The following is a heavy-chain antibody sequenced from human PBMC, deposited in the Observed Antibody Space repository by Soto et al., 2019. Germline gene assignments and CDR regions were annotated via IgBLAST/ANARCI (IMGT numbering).Heavy chain of an antibody. CDR3: ARVVTYHDSSGYYYGPFDS. CDR2: FSAYNGNI. V-gene: IGHV1-18*01. CDR1: GYTLNSHG. J-gene: IGHJ4*02. D-gene: IGHD3-22*01. Sequence: GASVKVSCKASGYTLNSHGISWVRQAPGQGLEWMGWFSAYNGNINNAQKLEGRVTVTTDTSTSTANMELRSLRSDDTAVYYCARVVTYHDSSGYYYGPFDSWGQGTLVTVSS.